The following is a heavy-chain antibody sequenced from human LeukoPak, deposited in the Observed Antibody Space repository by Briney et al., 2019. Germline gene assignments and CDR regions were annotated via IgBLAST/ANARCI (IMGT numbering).Heavy chain of an antibody. J-gene: IGHJ4*02. V-gene: IGHV1-69*04. CDR3: AREELQREYYFDY. Sequence: GAWVRVSDKASGGTFTSYAISWGRQAPGQGGEGRGGIIPILDIANYAQKSQRRVTITADKSTSTAYMELSSLRSEDTAVYYCAREELQREYYFDYWGQGTLVTVSS. CDR2: IIPILDIA. D-gene: IGHD1-26*01. CDR1: GGTFTSYA.